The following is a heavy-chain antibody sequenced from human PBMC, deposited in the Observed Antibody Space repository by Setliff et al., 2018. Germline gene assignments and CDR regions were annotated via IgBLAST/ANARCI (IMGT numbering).Heavy chain of an antibody. J-gene: IGHJ6*03. Sequence: PGGSLRLSCGASGFTFSKYWMYWVRQVPGKGLVWVSRINGDGTITNYADSVTGRFTISRDNAKNTLYLQMNSLRGEDTAVYFCASIDWGENFYNMDVWGKGTTVTVSS. CDR1: GFTFSKYW. CDR2: INGDGTIT. V-gene: IGHV3-74*01. CDR3: ASIDWGENFYNMDV. D-gene: IGHD7-27*01.